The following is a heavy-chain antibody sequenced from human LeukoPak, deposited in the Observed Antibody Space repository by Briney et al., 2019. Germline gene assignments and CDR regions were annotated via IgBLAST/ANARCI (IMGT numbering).Heavy chain of an antibody. Sequence: SETLSLTCTVSGGSICSSSYYWGWIRQPPGKGLEWIVSIYYSGSTYYNPSLKSRVTISVDTSKNQFSLKLSSVTAADTAVYYCASKTYSIGYYYYYGMDVWGQGTTVTVSS. CDR3: ASKTYSIGYYYYYGMDV. CDR2: IYYSGST. J-gene: IGHJ6*02. D-gene: IGHD4-11*01. CDR1: GGSICSSSYY. V-gene: IGHV4-39*01.